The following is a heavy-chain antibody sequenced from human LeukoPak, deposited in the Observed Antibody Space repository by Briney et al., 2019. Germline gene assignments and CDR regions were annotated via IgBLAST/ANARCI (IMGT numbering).Heavy chain of an antibody. CDR3: ARDVSAVGGLERPATLGY. Sequence: PGGSLRLSCAASGFTFKNYGMHWVRQAPGEGLEWVAFIRYDGSDKYYADYVKGRFTISRDKSKNTLYLQMNSLRPEDTAVYYCARDVSAVGGLERPATLGYWGQGTLVTVSS. CDR1: GFTFKNYG. V-gene: IGHV3-30*02. CDR2: IRYDGSDK. D-gene: IGHD1-1*01. J-gene: IGHJ4*02.